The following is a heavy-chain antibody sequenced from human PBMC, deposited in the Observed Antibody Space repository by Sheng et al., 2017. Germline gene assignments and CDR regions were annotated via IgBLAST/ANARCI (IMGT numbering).Heavy chain of an antibody. D-gene: IGHD6-19*01. CDR2: IIPIFGTA. CDR3: ARGANPTIAVAGTLYGMDV. V-gene: IGHV1-69*01. CDR1: RHLQQLC. Sequence: QVQLVQSGAEVKKPWVLGEGLLQGFWRHLQQLCYQLGATGPLDKGLSGWGGIIPIFGTANYAQKFQGRVTITADESTSTAYMELSSLRSEDTAVYYCARGANPTIAVAGTLYGMDVWGQGTTVTVSS. J-gene: IGHJ6*02.